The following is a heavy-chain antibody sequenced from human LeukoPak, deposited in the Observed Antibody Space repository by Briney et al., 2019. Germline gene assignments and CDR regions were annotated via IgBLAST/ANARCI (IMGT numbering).Heavy chain of an antibody. Sequence: PSETLSLTRTVSDGAITGYYWGWIRQPPGKGLDWIGHLHYGGSTNYNPSLKSRVTISVDTSRNHFSLKLSSVTAADTAVYYCARGYSTSWTYYFDYWGQGALVTASS. CDR3: ARGYSTSWTYYFDY. CDR1: DGAITGYY. D-gene: IGHD6-13*01. V-gene: IGHV4-59*01. J-gene: IGHJ4*02. CDR2: LHYGGST.